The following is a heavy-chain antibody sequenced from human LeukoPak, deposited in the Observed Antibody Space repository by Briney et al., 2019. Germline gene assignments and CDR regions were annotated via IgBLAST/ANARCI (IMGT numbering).Heavy chain of an antibody. D-gene: IGHD6-6*01. CDR2: ISGSGGST. Sequence: PGGSLRLSCAASGFRFSTYWMSWVRQAPGKGLEWVSAISGSGGSTYYADSVKGRFTISRDNSKNTLYLQMNSLRAEDTAVYYCARDASRGSSSSRRSPYFDYWGQGTLVTVSS. CDR1: GFRFSTYW. CDR3: ARDASRGSSSSRRSPYFDY. J-gene: IGHJ4*02. V-gene: IGHV3-23*01.